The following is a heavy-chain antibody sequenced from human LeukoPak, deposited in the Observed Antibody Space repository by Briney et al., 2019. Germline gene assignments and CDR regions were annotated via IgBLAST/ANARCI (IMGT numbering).Heavy chain of an antibody. V-gene: IGHV3-66*01. CDR3: AAKGNGYTGTYVFAH. D-gene: IGHD5-12*01. J-gene: IGHJ4*02. CDR1: GFSVTSNY. Sequence: TGGSLRLSCAASGFSVTSNYMSWVRQAPGKGLEWVSVLYSSGYTKYADSVKGRFSISRDTSENTLSLQMNSLRAEDSAVCYCAAKGNGYTGTYVFAHWGRGTLVTVSS. CDR2: LYSSGYT.